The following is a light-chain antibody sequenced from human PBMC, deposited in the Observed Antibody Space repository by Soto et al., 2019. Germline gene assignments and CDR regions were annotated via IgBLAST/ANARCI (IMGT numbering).Light chain of an antibody. CDR3: QQYISYPWT. V-gene: IGKV1-5*01. Sequence: DIQMTQSPSTLSASVGDRVTITCRASQIISSWLAWYQQKPGKAPKLLIRDASRLESGVPSRFSGSESGTEFTLTISSLRPDDFATYYCQQYISYPWTCGQGTKGDI. CDR2: DAS. CDR1: QIISSW. J-gene: IGKJ1*01.